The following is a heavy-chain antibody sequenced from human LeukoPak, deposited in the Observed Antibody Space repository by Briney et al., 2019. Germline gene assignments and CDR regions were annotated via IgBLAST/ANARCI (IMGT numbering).Heavy chain of an antibody. V-gene: IGHV4-31*03. Sequence: SETLSLTCTVSGYSISSGGYYWSWIRQHPGKVLEWIGYIYYSGSTYYNPSLKSRVTISVDTSKNQFSLKLTSVTAADTAMYYCARSGLWLRGTTAFDHWGQGTLVTVSP. CDR3: ARSGLWLRGTTAFDH. D-gene: IGHD4-17*01. J-gene: IGHJ4*02. CDR1: GYSISSGGYY. CDR2: IYYSGST.